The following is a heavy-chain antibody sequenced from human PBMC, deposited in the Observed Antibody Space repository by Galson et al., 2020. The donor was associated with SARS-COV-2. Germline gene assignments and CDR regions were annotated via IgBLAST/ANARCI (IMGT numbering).Heavy chain of an antibody. CDR1: GGSISSSSYY. CDR3: ARRRYGDYSFEY. CDR2: IYYSGST. Sequence: SQTLSLTCTVSGGSISSSSYYWGWIRQPPGKGLEWIGSIYYSGSTYYNPSLKSRVTISVDTSKNQFSLKLSSVTAADTAVYYCARRRYGDYSFEYWGQGTLVTVSS. D-gene: IGHD4-17*01. V-gene: IGHV4-39*01. J-gene: IGHJ4*02.